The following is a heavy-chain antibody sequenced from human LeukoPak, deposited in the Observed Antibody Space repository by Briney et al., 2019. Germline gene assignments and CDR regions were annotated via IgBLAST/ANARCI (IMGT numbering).Heavy chain of an antibody. CDR1: GFTFRDYA. J-gene: IGHJ4*02. CDR2: ISGHSATT. D-gene: IGHD5-24*01. V-gene: IGHV3-23*01. CDR3: ARCRDGYNPDY. Sequence: PGGSLRLSCAASGFTFRDYAMSWVRQAPGKGLEWVSTISGHSATTDYADSAEGRFTFSRDTSKNTLYLQMNGLRAEDTAVYYCARCRDGYNPDYWGQGTLVTVSS.